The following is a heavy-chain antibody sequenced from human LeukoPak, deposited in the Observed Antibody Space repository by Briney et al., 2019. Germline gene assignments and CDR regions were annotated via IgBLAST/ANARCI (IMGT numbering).Heavy chain of an antibody. Sequence: SGPTLVKPTQTLTLTCTFSGFSLSSSGMCVNWIRQPPGKALEWLARIDWYDDKYYSTSLKTRLTISKDTSKNQVVLTMTNMDPVDTATYYCARGSIVAAGKYYFHYWGQGTLVTVSS. CDR3: ARGSIVAAGKYYFHY. CDR1: GFSLSSSGMC. V-gene: IGHV2-70*11. CDR2: IDWYDDK. J-gene: IGHJ4*02. D-gene: IGHD6-13*01.